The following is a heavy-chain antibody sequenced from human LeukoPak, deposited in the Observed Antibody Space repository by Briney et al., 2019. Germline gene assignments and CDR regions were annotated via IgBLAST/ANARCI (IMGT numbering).Heavy chain of an antibody. V-gene: IGHV3-33*01. CDR2: TWYDGSNK. D-gene: IGHD1-26*01. Sequence: PGGSLRLSCAASGFTFSSYGMHWVRQAPGKGLEWVAVTWYDGSNKYYADSVKGRFTISRDNSKNTLYLQMNSLRAEDTAVYYCARDPSGSYYGRASIGYYFDYWGQGTLVTVSS. CDR1: GFTFSSYG. J-gene: IGHJ4*02. CDR3: ARDPSGSYYGRASIGYYFDY.